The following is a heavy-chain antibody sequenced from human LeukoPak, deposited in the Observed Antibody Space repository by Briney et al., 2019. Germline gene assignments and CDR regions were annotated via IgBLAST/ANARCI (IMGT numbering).Heavy chain of an antibody. CDR1: GGSFSGYY. V-gene: IGHV4-34*01. CDR2: INHSGST. D-gene: IGHD6-19*01. Sequence: SETLSLTCAVYGGSFSGYYWSWIRQPPGKGLECIGEINHSGSTNYNPSLKSRVTISVDTSKNQFSLKLSSVTAADTAVYYCARHGYSSGWAFHYFDYWGQGTLVTVSS. J-gene: IGHJ4*02. CDR3: ARHGYSSGWAFHYFDY.